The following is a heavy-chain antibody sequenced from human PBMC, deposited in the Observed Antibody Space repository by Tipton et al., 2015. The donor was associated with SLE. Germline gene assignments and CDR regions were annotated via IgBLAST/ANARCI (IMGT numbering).Heavy chain of an antibody. J-gene: IGHJ3*02. CDR2: INHSGST. CDR1: GGTFSGYY. CDR3: ARGGGDAAFDI. V-gene: IGHV4-34*01. Sequence: LRLSCAVYGGTFSGYYWSWIRQPPGKGLEWIGEINHSGSTNYNSSLKSRVSISVDTSKKQFSLKLSSVTAADTAVYYCARGGGDAAFDIWGQGTMVTVSS. D-gene: IGHD3-16*01.